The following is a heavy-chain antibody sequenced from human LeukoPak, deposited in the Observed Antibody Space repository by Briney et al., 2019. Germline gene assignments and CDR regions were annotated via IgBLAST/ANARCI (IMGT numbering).Heavy chain of an antibody. CDR3: TRDESRSISCYAQ. D-gene: IGHD2-2*01. CDR2: ISSSGNYI. V-gene: IGHV3-21*01. CDR1: GFTFSSYS. Sequence: GGSLRLSCAASGFTFSSYSMNWVRQAPGKGLEWFSSISSSGNYIYYADSVKGRFTVSRDNAKNSVFLQMNSLRAEDTAVYYCTRDESRSISCYAQWGRGTLVTASS. J-gene: IGHJ4*02.